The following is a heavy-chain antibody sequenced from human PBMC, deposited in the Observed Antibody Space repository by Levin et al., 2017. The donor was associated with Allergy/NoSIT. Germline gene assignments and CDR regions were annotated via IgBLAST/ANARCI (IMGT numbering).Heavy chain of an antibody. Sequence: SCAASGFTFSNYAMHWVRQAPGKGLEWVTVISYDGSNKYYADSVKGRFTISRDNSKSTLYLQMNNLRAEDTAVYYCAKVKHCDGDCYSGAFEYWGQGTLVTVSS. V-gene: IGHV3-30-3*01. D-gene: IGHD2-21*02. J-gene: IGHJ4*02. CDR3: AKVKHCDGDCYSGAFEY. CDR1: GFTFSNYA. CDR2: ISYDGSNK.